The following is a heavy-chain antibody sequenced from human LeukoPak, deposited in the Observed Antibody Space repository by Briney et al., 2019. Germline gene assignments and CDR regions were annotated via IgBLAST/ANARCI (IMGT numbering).Heavy chain of an antibody. Sequence: SETLSLTCTVSGGSISSYYWSWIRQPPGKGLEWIGYIFYTGDSNHNPSFKSRVSISLGTSKDQVSLKLSSVTAADTAVYYCARHRFASPLDSWGQGTLVTVSS. CDR1: GGSISSYY. CDR3: ARHRFASPLDS. D-gene: IGHD2-21*01. CDR2: IFYTGDS. V-gene: IGHV4-59*08. J-gene: IGHJ4*02.